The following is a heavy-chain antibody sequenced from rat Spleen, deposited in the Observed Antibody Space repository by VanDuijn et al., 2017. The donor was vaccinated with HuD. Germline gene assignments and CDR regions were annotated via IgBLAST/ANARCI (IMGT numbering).Heavy chain of an antibody. CDR1: GFTFSDYY. D-gene: IGHD1-12*02. Sequence: EVQLVESDGGLVQPGRSLKLSCAASGFTFSDYYMAWVRQAPTKGLEWVATISYDGSSTYYRDSVKGRFTISRDNAKSTRYLQMDSLRSEDTATYYCARLRRYYYDGRYYSQPDWYFDFWGPGTMVTVSS. V-gene: IGHV5-29*01. J-gene: IGHJ1*01. CDR2: ISYDGSST. CDR3: ARLRRYYYDGRYYSQPDWYFDF.